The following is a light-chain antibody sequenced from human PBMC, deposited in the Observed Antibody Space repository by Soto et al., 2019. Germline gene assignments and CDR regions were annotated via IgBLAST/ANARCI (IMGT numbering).Light chain of an antibody. Sequence: QSVLTQPAFVSGSPGQSITISCTGTSSDGGGYNYVSWYQHPPGKAPKLMISEVSNRPSGVSNRFSGSKSGNTASLTISGLQAEDEADYYCSSYTSTSTRVFGTGTKVTVL. J-gene: IGLJ1*01. CDR3: SSYTSTSTRV. CDR1: SSDGGGYNY. V-gene: IGLV2-14*01. CDR2: EVS.